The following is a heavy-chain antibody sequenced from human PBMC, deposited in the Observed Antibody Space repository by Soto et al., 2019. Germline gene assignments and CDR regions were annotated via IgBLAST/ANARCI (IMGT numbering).Heavy chain of an antibody. Sequence: QVQLQESGPGLVKPSETLSLTCTVSGGSISSDYWSWIRQPPGKRLEWIGYIYYSGYTNYNPSLKCRVTISVDRSKNQFSLELRSVTAADTAVYYCARDSVGSGYAWGHGTLVTVSS. J-gene: IGHJ4*01. CDR2: IYYSGYT. CDR1: GGSISSDY. V-gene: IGHV4-59*01. CDR3: ARDSVGSGYA. D-gene: IGHD5-12*01.